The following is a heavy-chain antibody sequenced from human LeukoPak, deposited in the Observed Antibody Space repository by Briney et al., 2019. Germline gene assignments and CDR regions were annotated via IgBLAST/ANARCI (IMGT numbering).Heavy chain of an antibody. CDR2: MNPNSGNT. D-gene: IGHD5-18*01. Sequence: ASVKVSCKASGYTFTSYDINWVRQATGQGLEWKGWMNPNSGNTGYAQTFQGRVTMTRSTSISTAYMELSSLRSEDTAVYYCARQRGYSYAHTYGMDVWGQGTTVTVSS. CDR1: GYTFTSYD. CDR3: ARQRGYSYAHTYGMDV. V-gene: IGHV1-8*01. J-gene: IGHJ6*02.